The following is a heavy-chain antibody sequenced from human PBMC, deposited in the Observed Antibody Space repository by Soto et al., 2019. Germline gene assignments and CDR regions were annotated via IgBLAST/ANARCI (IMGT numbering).Heavy chain of an antibody. D-gene: IGHD3-22*01. CDR1: GYSCTSYC. V-gene: IGHV5-51*01. J-gene: IGHJ4*02. CDR2: IYPGDSDT. Sequence: GESLRIWCNGSGYSCTSYCIGLVLQMPGKGLEWMGIIYPGDSDTRYSPSFQGQATISADKSISTAYLQWSSLKASDTAMYYCARVYYDSAFDYWGQGTLVTVSS. CDR3: ARVYYDSAFDY.